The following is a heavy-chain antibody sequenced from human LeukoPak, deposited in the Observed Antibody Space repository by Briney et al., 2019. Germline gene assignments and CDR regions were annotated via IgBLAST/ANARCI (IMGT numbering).Heavy chain of an antibody. CDR1: GFTFSSYW. CDR3: ATPLGGWEAPY. D-gene: IGHD6-19*01. J-gene: IGHJ4*02. V-gene: IGHV3-7*01. Sequence: GGSLGLSCAASGFTFSSYWMSWVRQAPGKGLEWVANIKQDGSEKYYVDSVKGRFTISRDNAKNSLYLQMNSLRAEDTAVYYCATPLGGWEAPYWGQGTLVTVSS. CDR2: IKQDGSEK.